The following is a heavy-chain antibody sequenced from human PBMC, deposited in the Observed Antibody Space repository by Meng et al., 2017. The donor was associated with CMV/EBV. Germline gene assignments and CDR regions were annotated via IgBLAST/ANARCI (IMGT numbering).Heavy chain of an antibody. CDR2: IYYSGST. Sequence: QGQPQEPGPGLSNPSRPLSLTCTVSGGSISSGDYYWSWIRQPPGKGLEWIGYIYYSGSTYYNPSLKSRVTISVDTSKNQFSLKLSSVTAADTAVYYCARVGRTSCYDYWGQGTLVTVSS. CDR1: GGSISSGDYY. D-gene: IGHD2-2*01. J-gene: IGHJ4*02. CDR3: ARVGRTSCYDY. V-gene: IGHV4-30-4*08.